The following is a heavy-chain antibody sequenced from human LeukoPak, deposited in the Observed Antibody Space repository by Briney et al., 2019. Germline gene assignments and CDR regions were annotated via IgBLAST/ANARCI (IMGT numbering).Heavy chain of an antibody. J-gene: IGHJ4*02. D-gene: IGHD6-19*01. Sequence: ASVKVSCKASGYTFTSYGISWVRQAPGQGLEWMGWIRVYNGNTNYAQKFQGRVTMTTDTSASTVYMELTSLRSDDTAVYYCARGGSGWHDDYWGQGTLVTVSS. V-gene: IGHV1-18*01. CDR2: IRVYNGNT. CDR3: ARGGSGWHDDY. CDR1: GYTFTSYG.